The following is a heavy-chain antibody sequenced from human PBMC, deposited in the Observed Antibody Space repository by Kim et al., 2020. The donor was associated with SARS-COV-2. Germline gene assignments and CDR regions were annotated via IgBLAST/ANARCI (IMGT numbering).Heavy chain of an antibody. Sequence: GGATTDAQKFKGSVTMTKDTTTSTAYMELSSLTSDDTAMYYCARDLEGFDYWGQGALVTVSS. CDR2: GGAT. D-gene: IGHD1-1*01. CDR3: ARDLEGFDY. J-gene: IGHJ4*02. V-gene: IGHV1-46*01.